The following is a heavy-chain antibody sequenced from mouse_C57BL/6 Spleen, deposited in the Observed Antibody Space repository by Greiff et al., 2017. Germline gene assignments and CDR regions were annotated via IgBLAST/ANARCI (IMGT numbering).Heavy chain of an antibody. Sequence: EVQLQQSGPELVKPGASVKISCKASGYTFTDYYMNWVKQSHGKSLEWIGDINPNNGGTSYNQKFKGKATLTVDKSSSTAYMDLRSLTSEDSAVYYCARADGNRYAMDYWGQGTSVTVSS. V-gene: IGHV1-26*01. CDR3: ARADGNRYAMDY. D-gene: IGHD2-1*01. CDR1: GYTFTDYY. J-gene: IGHJ4*01. CDR2: INPNNGGT.